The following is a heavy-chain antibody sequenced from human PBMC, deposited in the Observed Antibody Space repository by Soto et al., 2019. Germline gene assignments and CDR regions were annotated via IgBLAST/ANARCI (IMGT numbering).Heavy chain of an antibody. CDR1: GFTFSSYG. CDR2: ISYDGSNK. Sequence: PGGSLRLSCAASGFTFSSYGMHWVRQAPGKGLEWVAVISYDGSNKYYADSVKGRFSISRDNSKNTLFLQMDGLRAEDTAVYYCARGQLPAATTYFDFSGQGTLVAVSS. CDR3: ARGQLPAATTYFDF. V-gene: IGHV3-30*03. J-gene: IGHJ4*02. D-gene: IGHD2-15*01.